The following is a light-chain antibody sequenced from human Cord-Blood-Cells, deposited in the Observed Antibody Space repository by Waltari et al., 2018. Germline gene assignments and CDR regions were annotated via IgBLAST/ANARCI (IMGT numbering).Light chain of an antibody. CDR3: QQYDNLPIT. Sequence: DIQMTQSPSSLSASVGDTVTITCQASQDISNYLNWNQQKPGKAHKLLIYDASNLETGVPSRFSGSGSGTDFTFTISSLQPEDIATYYCQQYDNLPITFGQGTRLEIK. J-gene: IGKJ5*01. CDR1: QDISNY. CDR2: DAS. V-gene: IGKV1-33*01.